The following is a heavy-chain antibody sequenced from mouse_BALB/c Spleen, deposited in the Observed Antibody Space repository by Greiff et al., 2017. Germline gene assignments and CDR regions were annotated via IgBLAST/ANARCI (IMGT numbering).Heavy chain of an antibody. J-gene: IGHJ4*01. CDR1: GYAFSSYW. CDR3: ARRSFSLYAMDY. Sequence: VQLVESGAELVRPGSSVKISCKASGYAFSSYWMNWVKQRPGQGLEWIGQIYPGDGDTNYNGKFKGKATLTADKSSSTAYMQLSSLTSEDSAVYFCARRSFSLYAMDYWGQGTSVTVSS. CDR2: IYPGDGDT. V-gene: IGHV1-80*01.